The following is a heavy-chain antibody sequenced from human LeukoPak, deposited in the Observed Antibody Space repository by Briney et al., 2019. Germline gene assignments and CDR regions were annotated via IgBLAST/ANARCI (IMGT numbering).Heavy chain of an antibody. CDR1: GFTFSNYA. V-gene: IGHV3-30*18. D-gene: IGHD2-15*01. J-gene: IGHJ5*02. Sequence: GGPLRLSCAASGFTFSNYAMHWVRQAPGKGLEWVAVISYDGSNKYYEDSVKGRFSISRDNSKKTLFLQMNSLRAEDTAVYYCAKDGIVGYCSGGSCYSGFSWFDPWGQGTLVTVSS. CDR3: AKDGIVGYCSGGSCYSGFSWFDP. CDR2: ISYDGSNK.